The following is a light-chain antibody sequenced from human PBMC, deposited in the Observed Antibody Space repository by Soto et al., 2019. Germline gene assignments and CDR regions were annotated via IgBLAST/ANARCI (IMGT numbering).Light chain of an antibody. J-gene: IGKJ4*01. CDR1: QSVSSN. Sequence: EIVMTQSPATLSVSPGERATLSCRASQSVSSNLAWYQQKPGQAPRLLIYGASTRATGIPARFSGSGSGTEFTLTISSLQSEDFAVYYCQQYNNWTPPLTFGGGTKVDIK. CDR2: GAS. V-gene: IGKV3-15*01. CDR3: QQYNNWTPPLT.